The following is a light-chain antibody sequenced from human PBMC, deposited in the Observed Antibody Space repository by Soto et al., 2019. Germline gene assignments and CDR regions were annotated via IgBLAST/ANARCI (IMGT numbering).Light chain of an antibody. CDR1: SSDVGGYNY. CDR2: EVS. Sequence: QSVLTQPPSASGSPGQSVTISCTGTSSDVGGYNYVSWYQQPPGTAPKLMIYEVSKRPSGVPDRFSGSKSGNTASLTVSGLQAEDEADYYCSSYAGSNAVVFGGGTKLTVL. J-gene: IGLJ2*01. CDR3: SSYAGSNAVV. V-gene: IGLV2-8*01.